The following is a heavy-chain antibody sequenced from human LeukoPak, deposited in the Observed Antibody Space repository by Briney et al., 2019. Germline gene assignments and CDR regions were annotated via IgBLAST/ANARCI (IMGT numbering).Heavy chain of an antibody. CDR3: ATRRGTNTYDS. Sequence: GGSLRLSCAASGLTFSDAWMSWVRHPPGKGLEWVGRIKTKSEGETTGYCSAVKGRFTISRDDSQNTLYLQMISQKTEDTAVYYCATRRGTNTYDSWGQGTLVTVSS. J-gene: IGHJ4*02. V-gene: IGHV3-15*01. CDR1: GLTFSDAW. CDR2: IKTKSEGETT. D-gene: IGHD1-7*01.